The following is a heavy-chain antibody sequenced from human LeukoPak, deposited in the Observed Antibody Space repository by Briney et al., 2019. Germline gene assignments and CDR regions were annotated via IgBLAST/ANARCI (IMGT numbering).Heavy chain of an antibody. CDR3: ARGLDIVATRTIFDY. J-gene: IGHJ4*02. D-gene: IGHD5-12*01. CDR1: GYTFTSYD. CDR2: MNPNSGNT. Sequence: ASVKVSCKASGYTFTSYDINWVRQAPGQGLEWMGWMNPNSGNTGYAQKFQGRVTMTRNTSISTAYMELSSLRSEDTAVYYCARGLDIVATRTIFDYWGQGTLVTVSS. V-gene: IGHV1-8*01.